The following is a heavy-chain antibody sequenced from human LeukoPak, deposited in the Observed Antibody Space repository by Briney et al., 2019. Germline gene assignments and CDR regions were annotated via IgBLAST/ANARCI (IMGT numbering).Heavy chain of an antibody. V-gene: IGHV3-48*02. Sequence: GGSLRLSCAASGFTFSRYSMNWVRQAPGKGLEWVSYISSSSSTIYYADSVKGRFTISRDNAKNSVYLQMNSLRDKDTAVYYCARGYDFDYWGQGTLVTVSS. CDR2: ISSSSSTI. D-gene: IGHD3-3*01. J-gene: IGHJ4*02. CDR3: ARGYDFDY. CDR1: GFTFSRYS.